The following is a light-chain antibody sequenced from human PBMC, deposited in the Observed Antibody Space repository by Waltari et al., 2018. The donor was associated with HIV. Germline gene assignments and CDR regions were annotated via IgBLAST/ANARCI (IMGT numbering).Light chain of an antibody. CDR3: AAWDTSLGGWV. V-gene: IGLV10-54*04. CDR2: RNN. J-gene: IGLJ3*02. Sequence: QAGLTPPPSLSTDLTQTAPLTCTWDKNNVDPQGAALLKHRQGHPPKLLFYRNNNRPSGIPDRFSAFRSGNTASLNISGLLADDEADYFCAAWDTSLGGWVFGGGTQLTVL. CDR1: KNNVDPQG.